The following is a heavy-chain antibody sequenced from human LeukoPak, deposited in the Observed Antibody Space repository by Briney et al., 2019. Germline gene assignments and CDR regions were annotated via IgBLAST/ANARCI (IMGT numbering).Heavy chain of an antibody. J-gene: IGHJ4*02. Sequence: ASVKVSCKASGYTFTSYYMHWVRQAPGQGLDWMGIINPSGGSTSYAQKFQGRVTMTRDMSTSTVYMELSSLRSEDTAVYYCARGSGPSSPRYCSGGSCLIFWGQGTLVTVSS. CDR3: ARGSGPSSPRYCSGGSCLIF. CDR2: INPSGGST. V-gene: IGHV1-46*01. CDR1: GYTFTSYY. D-gene: IGHD2-15*01.